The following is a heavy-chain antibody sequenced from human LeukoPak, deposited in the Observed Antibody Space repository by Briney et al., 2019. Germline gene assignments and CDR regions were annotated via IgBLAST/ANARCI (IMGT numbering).Heavy chain of an antibody. CDR1: GFTFSSYA. CDR2: ISGSGGST. CDR3: ANLMTNRGY. D-gene: IGHD2-8*01. Sequence: GGSLRLSCAAAGFTFSSYAVSWVRQAPGKGLEWVSAISGSGGSTYYADSVKGRFTISRDNSKNTLYLQMNSLRAEDTAVYYCANLMTNRGYWGQGTLVTVSS. J-gene: IGHJ4*02. V-gene: IGHV3-23*01.